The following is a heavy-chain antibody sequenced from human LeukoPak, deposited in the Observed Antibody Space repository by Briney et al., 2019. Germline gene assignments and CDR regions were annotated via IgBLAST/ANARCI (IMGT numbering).Heavy chain of an antibody. V-gene: IGHV3-7*05. Sequence: PGGSLRLSCAASGFTFSNSWMSWVRQAPGKGLEWVANINQDGSEKSYVDFVKGRFTISRDNAKNSLYLQMNSLRVDDTAVYYCARGHYGMDVWGQGTTVIVSS. CDR3: ARGHYGMDV. CDR1: GFTFSNSW. J-gene: IGHJ6*02. CDR2: INQDGSEK.